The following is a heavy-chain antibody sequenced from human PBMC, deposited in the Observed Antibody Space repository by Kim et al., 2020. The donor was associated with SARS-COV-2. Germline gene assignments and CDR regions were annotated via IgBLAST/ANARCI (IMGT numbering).Heavy chain of an antibody. D-gene: IGHD2-21*02. V-gene: IGHV1-69*01. CDR3: ARDIGGDYPHPEPGGMDV. Sequence: FQGRVTITADESTSTAYMELSSLRSEDTAVYYCARDIGGDYPHPEPGGMDVWGQGTTVTVSS. J-gene: IGHJ6*02.